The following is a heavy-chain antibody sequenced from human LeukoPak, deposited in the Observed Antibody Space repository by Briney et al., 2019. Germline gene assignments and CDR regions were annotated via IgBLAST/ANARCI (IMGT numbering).Heavy chain of an antibody. D-gene: IGHD4-17*01. CDR2: INPNSGGT. V-gene: IGHV1-2*02. J-gene: IGHJ2*01. Sequence: ASVKVSCKASGYTFTSYGISWVRQAPGQGLEWMGWINPNSGGTNYAQKFQGRVTMTRDTSISTAYMELSRLRSDDTAVYYCARVNDYGDQYWYFDLWGRGTLVTVSS. CDR3: ARVNDYGDQYWYFDL. CDR1: GYTFTSYG.